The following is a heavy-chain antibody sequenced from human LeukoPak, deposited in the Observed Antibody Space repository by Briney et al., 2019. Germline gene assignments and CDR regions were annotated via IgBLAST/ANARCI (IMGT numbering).Heavy chain of an antibody. D-gene: IGHD1-14*01. Sequence: GGSLRLSCAASGFTFSSYGMHWVRQAPGKGLEWVAFIRYDGSNKYYADSVKGRFTISRDNSKNTLYMQMNSLRAEDTAVYYCAKDTTPPKAGFDPWGQGTLVTVSS. J-gene: IGHJ5*02. V-gene: IGHV3-30*02. CDR2: IRYDGSNK. CDR3: AKDTTPPKAGFDP. CDR1: GFTFSSYG.